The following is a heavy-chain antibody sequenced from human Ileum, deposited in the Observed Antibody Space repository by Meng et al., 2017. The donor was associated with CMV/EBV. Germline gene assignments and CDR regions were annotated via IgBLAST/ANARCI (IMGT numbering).Heavy chain of an antibody. Sequence: GSLRLSCAVYGWSFSDYYWSWIRQPPGKGLEWIGEINHSGSTNYNPSLKSRVTISVDTSKKQFSLNLNSVTAADTAVYYCARKPIKSSTSLGPWGQGTLVTVSS. D-gene: IGHD2-2*01. CDR3: ARKPIKSSTSLGP. V-gene: IGHV4-34*01. CDR1: GWSFSDYY. J-gene: IGHJ5*02. CDR2: INHSGST.